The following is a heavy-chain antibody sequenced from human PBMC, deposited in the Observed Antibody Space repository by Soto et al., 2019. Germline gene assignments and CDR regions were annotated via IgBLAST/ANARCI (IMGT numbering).Heavy chain of an antibody. J-gene: IGHJ4*02. CDR3: ARDRSNFRVPFDI. Sequence: QVQLQESGPGLVKPAGTLSLSCDVFGDSISSSNWWCWVRQSPGGGLEWIGEVFHGVTTNYNPSLKSPVTISVDKSKNQFSLKLNSVTAADTAVYFCARDRSNFRVPFDIWGQGALVTVSS. CDR2: VFHGVTT. V-gene: IGHV4-4*01. D-gene: IGHD6-13*01. CDR1: GDSISSSNW.